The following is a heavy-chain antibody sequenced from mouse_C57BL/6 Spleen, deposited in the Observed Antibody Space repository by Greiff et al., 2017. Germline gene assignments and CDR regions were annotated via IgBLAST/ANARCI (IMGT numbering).Heavy chain of an antibody. CDR3: ARHVDYYGSDYWYFDV. J-gene: IGHJ1*03. Sequence: VKLMESGPGLVAPSQSLSITCTVSGFSLTSYGVHWVRQPPGKGLEWLVVIWSDGSTTSNSALKSRLSISKDNSKSQVFLKMNSLQTDDTAMYYCARHVDYYGSDYWYFDVWGTGTTVTVSS. V-gene: IGHV2-6-1*01. CDR2: IWSDGST. D-gene: IGHD2-2*01. CDR1: GFSLTSYG.